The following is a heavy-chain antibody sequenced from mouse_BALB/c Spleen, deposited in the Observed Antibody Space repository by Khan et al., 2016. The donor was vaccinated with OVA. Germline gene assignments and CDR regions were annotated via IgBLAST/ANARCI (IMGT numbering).Heavy chain of an antibody. V-gene: IGHV5-6*01. J-gene: IGHJ3*01. D-gene: IGHD1-1*01. Sequence: EVELVESGGDLVKPGGSLKLSCAASGFTFSTYGMSWVRQTPDKRLEWVATVSTGGGYTYYPDSVKGRFPISRDNAKNTLYLQMSSLKSEDTAMFYCARLAYYYDSEGFAYWGQGTLVTVSA. CDR2: VSTGGGYT. CDR3: ARLAYYYDSEGFAY. CDR1: GFTFSTYG.